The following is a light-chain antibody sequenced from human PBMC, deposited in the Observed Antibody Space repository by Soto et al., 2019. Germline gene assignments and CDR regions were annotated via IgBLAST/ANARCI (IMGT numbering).Light chain of an antibody. CDR3: GSHAGSDSFV. V-gene: IGLV2-8*01. Sequence: QSALTQPPSASGSPGQSVTISCTGTSSDVGGYNFVSWYQQHPGKAPKLIIYEVTTRPSGVPDRFSGSKSGNTASLTVSGLQAEDEADYYCGSHAGSDSFVFGTGTKVTVL. J-gene: IGLJ1*01. CDR1: SSDVGGYNF. CDR2: EVT.